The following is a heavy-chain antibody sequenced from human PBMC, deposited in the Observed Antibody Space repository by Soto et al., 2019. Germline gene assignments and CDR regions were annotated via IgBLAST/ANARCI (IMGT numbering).Heavy chain of an antibody. CDR1: GYTLTELS. CDR2: FDPEDGET. CDR3: ATHPTRYSSSWYRGYWFDP. Sequence: GASVKVSCKVSGYTLTELSMHWVRQAPGKGLEWMGGFDPEDGETIYAQKFQGRVTMTEDTSTDTAYMELSSLRSEDTAVYYCATHPTRYSSSWYRGYWFDPWGQGTLVTVSS. D-gene: IGHD6-13*01. J-gene: IGHJ5*02. V-gene: IGHV1-24*01.